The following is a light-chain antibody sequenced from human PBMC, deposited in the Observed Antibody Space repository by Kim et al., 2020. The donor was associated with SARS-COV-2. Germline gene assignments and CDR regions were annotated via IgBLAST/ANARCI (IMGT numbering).Light chain of an antibody. CDR2: RNN. CDR3: SALYSSLSAVV. Sequence: QTATLTCTGNSNIVGNQGAAWLQQHQGHPPKLLSYRNNNRPSGISERFSASRSGNTASLTITGLQPEDEADYYCSALYSSLSAVVFGGGTQLTVL. J-gene: IGLJ2*01. CDR1: SNIVGNQG. V-gene: IGLV10-54*02.